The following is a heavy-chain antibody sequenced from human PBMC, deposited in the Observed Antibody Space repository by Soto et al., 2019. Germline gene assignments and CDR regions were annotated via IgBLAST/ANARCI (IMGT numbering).Heavy chain of an antibody. CDR3: ARDSTQITGTTSGYFDC. J-gene: IGHJ4*02. CDR1: GDSVSSNSAV. V-gene: IGHV6-1*01. D-gene: IGHD1-20*01. CDR2: TYYRSKWNN. Sequence: SQTLSLTCAISGDSVSSNSAVWNWIRQSPSRGLEWLGRTYYRSKWNNDYAVSVRSRITIIPDTSKNQVSLQLNSVTPEDTAVYFCARDSTQITGTTSGYFDCSGQGTLVTVSS.